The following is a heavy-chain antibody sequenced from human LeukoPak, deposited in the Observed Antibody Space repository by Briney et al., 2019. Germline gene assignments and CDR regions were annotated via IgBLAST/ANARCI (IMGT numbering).Heavy chain of an antibody. V-gene: IGHV3-23*01. CDR3: AKFTFRLGFGEYDN. Sequence: GGSLTLSCAASGFTFSSYAMSWVGQAPGKGLEWVSAISGSGGSTYYADSVKGRFTISRDNSKTPPYLQMTSLRAEDTAVYYCAKFTFRLGFGEYDNWGPGTLVTVSS. CDR1: GFTFSSYA. CDR2: ISGSGGST. D-gene: IGHD3-10*01. J-gene: IGHJ4*02.